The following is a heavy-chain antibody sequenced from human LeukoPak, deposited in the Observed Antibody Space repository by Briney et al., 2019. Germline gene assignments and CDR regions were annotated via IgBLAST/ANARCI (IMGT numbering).Heavy chain of an antibody. V-gene: IGHV1-69*06. CDR3: ARGPRKGSYYYMDV. CDR1: GGTLSSYA. CDR2: IIPIFGTA. J-gene: IGHJ6*03. Sequence: SVKVSCKASGGTLSSYAISWVRQAPGQGLEWMGRIIPIFGTANYAQKFQGRVTITADKSTSTAYMELSSLRSEDTAVYYCARGPRKGSYYYMDVWGKGTTVTVSS.